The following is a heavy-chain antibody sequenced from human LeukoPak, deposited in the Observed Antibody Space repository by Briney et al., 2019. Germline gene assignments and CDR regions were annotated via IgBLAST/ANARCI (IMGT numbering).Heavy chain of an antibody. D-gene: IGHD2-2*02. CDR2: INSDGTST. V-gene: IGHV3-74*01. J-gene: IGHJ4*02. CDR1: GFTFSNYW. Sequence: GGSLRLSCAASGFTFSNYWMHWVRHAPGKGLMWVSHINSDGTSTTYADSVKGRFTISRDNAKNTLYLQMNSLRAEDTALYYCAKGCSSISCYTSEYWGQGTLVTVSS. CDR3: AKGCSSISCYTSEY.